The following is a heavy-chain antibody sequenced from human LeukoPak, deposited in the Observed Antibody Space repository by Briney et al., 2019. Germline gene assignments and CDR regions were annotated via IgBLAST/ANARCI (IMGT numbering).Heavy chain of an antibody. CDR2: ISGSGGST. Sequence: PGGSLRLSCAASGFTFSSYGMSWVRQAPGKGLEWVSAISGSGGSTYYADSVKGRFTISRDNSKNTLYLQMNSLRAEDTAVYYCAKDMVRGVIIRNFDYWGQGTLVTVSS. CDR1: GFTFSSYG. J-gene: IGHJ4*02. V-gene: IGHV3-23*01. CDR3: AKDMVRGVIIRNFDY. D-gene: IGHD3-10*01.